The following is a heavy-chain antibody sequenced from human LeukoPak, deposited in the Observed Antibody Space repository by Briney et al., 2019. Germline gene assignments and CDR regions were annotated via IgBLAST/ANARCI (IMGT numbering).Heavy chain of an antibody. CDR2: ISSSSSTI. CDR1: GFTFSSYS. D-gene: IGHD5-12*01. V-gene: IGHV3-48*01. Sequence: GGSLRLSCAASGFTFSSYSMNWVRQAPGKGLEWVSYISSSSSTIYYADSVKGRFTISRDNAKNSLYLQMNSLRAEDTAVYYCARGPSRGSDAFDIWGQGTMVTVSS. J-gene: IGHJ3*02. CDR3: ARGPSRGSDAFDI.